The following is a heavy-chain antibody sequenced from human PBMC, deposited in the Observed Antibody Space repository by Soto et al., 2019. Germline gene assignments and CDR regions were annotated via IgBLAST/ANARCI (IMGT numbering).Heavy chain of an antibody. D-gene: IGHD1-26*01. CDR3: AKVISGRWWMSGFDV. Sequence: PGGSLRLSCAASEFTFSSYAMYWVRQAPGKGLQWVSALSGSGGSTYYADSVKGRFTISRDNSKDTLYLQMNSLRTEDTALYYCAKVISGRWWMSGFDVWGQGAMVTVSS. CDR1: EFTFSSYA. V-gene: IGHV3-23*01. J-gene: IGHJ3*01. CDR2: LSGSGGST.